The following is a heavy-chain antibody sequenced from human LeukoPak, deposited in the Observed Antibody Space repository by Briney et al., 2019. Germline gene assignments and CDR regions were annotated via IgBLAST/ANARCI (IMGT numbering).Heavy chain of an antibody. CDR3: ARHRPTPDIVVVVAATNWFDP. CDR1: GGSVSTGSYY. J-gene: IGHJ5*02. D-gene: IGHD2-15*01. CDR2: ISYSGST. Sequence: SETLSLTCTVSGGSVSTGSYYWNWIRQPPGKELEWIGYISYSGSTIYNPSLKSRVIISVDTSKNQFSLKLSSVTAADTAVYYCARHRPTPDIVVVVAATNWFDPWGQGTLVTVSS. V-gene: IGHV4-61*01.